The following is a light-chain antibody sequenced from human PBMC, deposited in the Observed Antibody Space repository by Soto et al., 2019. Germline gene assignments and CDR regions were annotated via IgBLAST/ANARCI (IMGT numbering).Light chain of an antibody. CDR3: QQYNSWWT. V-gene: IGKV3-20*01. CDR2: GAS. CDR1: QSVSSSY. Sequence: EIVLTQSPGTLSLSPGERATLSCRASQSVSSSYLAWYQQKPGQAPRLLIYGASSRATGIPDRFSGSGSRTDFTLTISRLEPEDFAVYYCQQYNSWWTFGQGTKVEIK. J-gene: IGKJ1*01.